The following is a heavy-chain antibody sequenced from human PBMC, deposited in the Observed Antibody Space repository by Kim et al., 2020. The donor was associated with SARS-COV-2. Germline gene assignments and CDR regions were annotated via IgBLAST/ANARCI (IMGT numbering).Heavy chain of an antibody. D-gene: IGHD3-22*01. J-gene: IGHJ4*01. Sequence: GGSLSLSCAASGFTFSSYGMHWVRQAPGKGLEWVAVISYDGSNKYYADSVKGRFTISRDNSKNTLYLQMNSLRAEDTAVYYCAKGPYYYDSSGYYDYWG. CDR2: ISYDGSNK. CDR1: GFTFSSYG. V-gene: IGHV3-30*18. CDR3: AKGPYYYDSSGYYDY.